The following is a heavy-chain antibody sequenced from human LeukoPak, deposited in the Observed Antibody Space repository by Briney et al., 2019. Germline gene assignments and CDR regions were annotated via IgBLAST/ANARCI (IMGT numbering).Heavy chain of an antibody. Sequence: PGASLRLSCAASGFTFSSYAMNWVRQAPGKGLEWVSAITGSGGNTYYADSVKGRLTISRDNSKNTLYLQMNSLRAEDTAIYYCAKSTRGTTSCYDFDYWGQGTQVTVSS. V-gene: IGHV3-23*01. CDR1: GFTFSSYA. CDR2: ITGSGGNT. D-gene: IGHD2-2*01. CDR3: AKSTRGTTSCYDFDY. J-gene: IGHJ4*02.